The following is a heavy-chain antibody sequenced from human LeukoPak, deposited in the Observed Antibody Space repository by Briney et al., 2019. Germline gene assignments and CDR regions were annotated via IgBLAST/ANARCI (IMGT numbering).Heavy chain of an antibody. J-gene: IGHJ4*02. CDR1: GGSFSGYY. CDR2: IKQGGSES. D-gene: IGHD1-26*01. V-gene: IGHV3-7*01. CDR3: ARVGAWELQRVFDY. Sequence: ETLSLTCGVFGGSFSGYYWTWLRQPPGKGLEWVANIKQGGSESYYVDSVKGRFTISRENAKNSLYLQMDSLRVDDTAVYYCARVGAWELQRVFDYWGQGTLVTVSS.